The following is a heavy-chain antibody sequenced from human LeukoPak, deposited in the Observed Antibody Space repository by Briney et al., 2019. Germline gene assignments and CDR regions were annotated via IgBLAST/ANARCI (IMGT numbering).Heavy chain of an antibody. CDR3: ARHKYYYDSSGYYHTEDFQH. Sequence: SETLSLTCIVSGGSFSSGSHYWGWIRQPPGKGLEWIASMHYSGITYHNPSLTSRVTISVDTSKNQFSLRLSSVTAADTAVYYCARHKYYYDSSGYYHTEDFQHWGQGTLVTVSS. D-gene: IGHD3-22*01. V-gene: IGHV4-39*01. CDR1: GGSFSSGSHY. J-gene: IGHJ1*01. CDR2: MHYSGIT.